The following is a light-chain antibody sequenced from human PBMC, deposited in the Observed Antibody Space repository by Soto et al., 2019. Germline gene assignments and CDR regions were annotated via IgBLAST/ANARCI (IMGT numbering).Light chain of an antibody. CDR1: SSNIGSNT. CDR2: TAG. V-gene: IGLV1-44*01. CDR3: SAWDNSLNGYV. Sequence: QAVVTQPLSASASPGQRVNISCSGGSSNIGSNTVAWYQHLPGTAPPRLIFTAGQRPSGVPGRFSGSKSGTSASLAISGLQSEDEADYYCSAWDNSLNGYVFGPGTKLTVL. J-gene: IGLJ1*01.